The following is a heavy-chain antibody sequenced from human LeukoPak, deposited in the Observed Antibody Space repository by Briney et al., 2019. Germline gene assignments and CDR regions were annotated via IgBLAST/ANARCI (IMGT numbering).Heavy chain of an antibody. CDR2: ISGSGGST. CDR3: AKDKAVEMATMFDY. V-gene: IGHV3-23*01. Sequence: GASLRLCCAASGFTFSSYAMSWVRQAPGKGLEWVSAISGSGGSTYYADSVKGRFTISRDNSKNTLYLQMNSLRAEDTAVYYCAKDKAVEMATMFDYWGQGTLVTVSS. CDR1: GFTFSSYA. J-gene: IGHJ4*02. D-gene: IGHD5-24*01.